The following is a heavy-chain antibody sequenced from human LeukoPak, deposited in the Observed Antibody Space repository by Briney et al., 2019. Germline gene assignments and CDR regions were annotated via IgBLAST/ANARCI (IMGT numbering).Heavy chain of an antibody. CDR3: ARLGSSSWYGFDL. V-gene: IGHV4-59*08. Sequence: PSETLSLTCTVSGGSISSYYWSWIRQPPGKGLEWIGYIFYSGSTNYNPSLKSRVTISVDTSQNQFSLKLSSVTAADTAVFYCARLGSSSWYGFDLWGQGTLVTVSS. J-gene: IGHJ5*02. CDR1: GGSISSYY. D-gene: IGHD6-13*01. CDR2: IFYSGST.